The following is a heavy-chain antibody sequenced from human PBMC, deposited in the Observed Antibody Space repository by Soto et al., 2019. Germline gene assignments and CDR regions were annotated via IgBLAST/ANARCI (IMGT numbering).Heavy chain of an antibody. Sequence: QVQLVESGGGVVQPGRSLRLSCEASGFTFSSYAMHWVRQAPGKGLEWVAVISYDGRVKYYADSVKGRFPISRDNSKNTLNLQMNSLRADDTAVYYCAKALGELSPESYDYWGQGTLITVSS. CDR3: AKALGELSPESYDY. J-gene: IGHJ4*02. CDR2: ISYDGRVK. CDR1: GFTFSSYA. V-gene: IGHV3-30*18. D-gene: IGHD3-16*02.